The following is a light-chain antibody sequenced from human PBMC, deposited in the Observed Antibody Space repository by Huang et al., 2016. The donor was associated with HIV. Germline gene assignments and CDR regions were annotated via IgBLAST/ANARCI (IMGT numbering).Light chain of an antibody. CDR2: WAS. CDR3: QQYYSTPPYT. Sequence: DIVMTQSPDSLAVSLGERATIHCKSSQSLLYSSNNKNYLAWYQQKSGQPPKLLIYWASTRESGVPDRVSGSGAGTDFTLTISSLQAEDVAVYYCQQYYSTPPYTFGQGTKLEIK. J-gene: IGKJ2*01. CDR1: QSLLYSSNNKNY. V-gene: IGKV4-1*01.